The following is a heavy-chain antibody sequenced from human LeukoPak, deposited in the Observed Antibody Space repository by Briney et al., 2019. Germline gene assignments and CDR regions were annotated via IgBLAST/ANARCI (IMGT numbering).Heavy chain of an antibody. D-gene: IGHD2-21*02. Sequence: GGSLRLSCAASGFTFSSYWMSWVRQAPGKGLEWVANIKKDGSEKYYVDSVKGRFTISRDNAKNSLYLQMNSLRAEDTAVYYCARDGGDGLYSSPVRFDYWGQGALVTVSS. CDR3: ARDGGDGLYSSPVRFDY. V-gene: IGHV3-7*01. CDR1: GFTFSSYW. J-gene: IGHJ4*02. CDR2: IKKDGSEK.